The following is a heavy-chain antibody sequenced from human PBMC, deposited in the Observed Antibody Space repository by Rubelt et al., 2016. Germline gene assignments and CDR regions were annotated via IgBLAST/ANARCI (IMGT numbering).Heavy chain of an antibody. Sequence: LQLQESGPGLVKPSETLSLTCTVSGGSISSSSYYWGWIRQPPGKGLEWVANIKQDGSEKYYVDSVKGRFTISRDNAKNSLYLQMNSLRAEDTAVYYCARGYDQVEVIWNWFDPWGQGTLVTVSS. J-gene: IGHJ5*02. CDR2: IKQDGSEK. D-gene: IGHD2-15*01. CDR3: ARGYDQVEVIWNWFDP. CDR1: GGSISSSSYY. V-gene: IGHV3-7*01.